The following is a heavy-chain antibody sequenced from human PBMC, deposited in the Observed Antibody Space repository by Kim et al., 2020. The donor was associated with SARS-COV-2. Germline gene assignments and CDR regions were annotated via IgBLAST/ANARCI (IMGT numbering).Heavy chain of an antibody. CDR1: GGSFSGYY. CDR3: ARGVSITGTSYYYYGMDV. V-gene: IGHV4-34*01. CDR2: INHSGST. D-gene: IGHD1-20*01. J-gene: IGHJ6*02. Sequence: SETLSLTCAVYGGSFSGYYWSWIRQPPGKGLEWIGEINHSGSTNYNPSLKSRVTISVDTSKNQFSLKLSSVTAADTAVYYCARGVSITGTSYYYYGMDVWGQGTTVTVSS.